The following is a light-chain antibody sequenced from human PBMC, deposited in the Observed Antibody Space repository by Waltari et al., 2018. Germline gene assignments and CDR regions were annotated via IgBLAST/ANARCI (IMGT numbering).Light chain of an antibody. V-gene: IGKV4-1*01. J-gene: IGKJ4*01. CDR1: QSVLYSSNNKNY. CDR3: QQYYSTPLT. CDR2: WAS. Sequence: IVMTQSPDSLAVSLGERATINCKSSQSVLYSSNNKNYLAWYQQKPGQPPKLLIYWASTRGSGVPDRFSGGVSGTDFTLTISSLQAEDVAVYYCQQYYSTPLTFGGGTKVEIK.